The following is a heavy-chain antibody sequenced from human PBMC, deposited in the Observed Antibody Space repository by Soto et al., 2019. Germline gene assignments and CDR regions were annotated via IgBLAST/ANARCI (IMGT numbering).Heavy chain of an antibody. V-gene: IGHV1-18*01. Sequence: ASVKVSCKASGYTFTSYGISWVRQAPGQGLEWMGWISAYNGNTNYAQKLQGRVTMTTDTSTSTAYMELRSLRSDDTAVYYCAPTKGEIRSGDVWSAPGGQGTLVTVSS. CDR1: GYTFTSYG. CDR2: ISAYNGNT. J-gene: IGHJ5*02. D-gene: IGHD3-16*01. CDR3: APTKGEIRSGDVWSAP.